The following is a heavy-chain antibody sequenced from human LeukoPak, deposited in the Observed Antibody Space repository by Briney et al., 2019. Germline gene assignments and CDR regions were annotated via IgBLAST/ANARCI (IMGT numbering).Heavy chain of an antibody. J-gene: IGHJ4*02. CDR2: IIPIFGTA. CDR3: AVGYCTNGVCYGWNYYFDY. V-gene: IGHV1-69*05. D-gene: IGHD2-8*01. CDR1: GGTFSSYA. Sequence: SVKVSCKTSGGTFSSYAISWVRQAPGQGLEWMGGIIPIFGTANYAQKFQGRVTITTDESTSTAYMELSSLRSEDTAAYYCAVGYCTNGVCYGWNYYFDYWGQGTLVTVSS.